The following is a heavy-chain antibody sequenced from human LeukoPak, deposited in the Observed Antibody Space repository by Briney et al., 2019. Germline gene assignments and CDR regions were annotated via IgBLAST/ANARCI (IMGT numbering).Heavy chain of an antibody. V-gene: IGHV4-34*01. Sequence: SETLTLTCAVYGGSFSGYYWSWIRQPPGKGLEWIGEINHSGSTNYNPSLKSRVTISVDTSKNQISLKLSSVTAADTAVYYCASGYYDSSGYYYDYWGQGTLVTVSS. D-gene: IGHD3-22*01. J-gene: IGHJ4*02. CDR1: GGSFSGYY. CDR3: ASGYYDSSGYYYDY. CDR2: INHSGST.